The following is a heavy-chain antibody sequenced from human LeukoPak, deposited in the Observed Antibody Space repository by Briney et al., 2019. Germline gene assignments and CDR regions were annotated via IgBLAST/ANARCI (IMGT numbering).Heavy chain of an antibody. V-gene: IGHV3-21*01. CDR1: GLTFSSYS. J-gene: IGHJ4*02. D-gene: IGHD6-13*01. CDR2: ISSSSSYI. Sequence: GGSLRLSCAASGLTFSSYSMNWVRQAPGKGLEWVSSISSSSSYIYYADSVKGRFSISRDNAKNSLYLQMNSLRAEDTAVYYCAREVIAAAWNDYWGQGTLVTVSS. CDR3: AREVIAAAWNDY.